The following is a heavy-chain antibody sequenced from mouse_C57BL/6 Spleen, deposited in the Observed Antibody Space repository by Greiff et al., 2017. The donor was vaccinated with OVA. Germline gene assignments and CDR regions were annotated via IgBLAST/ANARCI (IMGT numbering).Heavy chain of an antibody. CDR2: INYDGSST. D-gene: IGHD2-3*01. V-gene: IGHV5-16*01. Sequence: EVMLVESEGGLVQPGSSMKLSCTASGFTFSDYYMAWVRQVPEKGLEWVANINYDGSSTYYLDSLKSRFIISRDNAKNILYLQMSSLKSEDTATYYCARESGDGYFDVWGTGTTVTVSS. CDR1: GFTFSDYY. CDR3: ARESGDGYFDV. J-gene: IGHJ1*03.